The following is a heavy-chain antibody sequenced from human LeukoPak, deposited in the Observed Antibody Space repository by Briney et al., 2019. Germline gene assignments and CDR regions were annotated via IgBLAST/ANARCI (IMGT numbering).Heavy chain of an antibody. V-gene: IGHV3-30*04. CDR1: GFIFSNYA. CDR3: ARGAPADY. CDR2: ISYDGSNK. J-gene: IGHJ4*02. Sequence: GGSLRLSCAASGFIFSNYAMNWVRQAPGKGLEWVAVISYDGSNKYYADPVKGRFTISRDNSKNTLYVQMNSLRAEDTAVYYCARGAPADYWGQGTLVTVSS.